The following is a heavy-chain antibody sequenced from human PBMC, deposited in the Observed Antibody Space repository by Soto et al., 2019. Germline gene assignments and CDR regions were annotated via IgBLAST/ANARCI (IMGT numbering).Heavy chain of an antibody. CDR1: GFTFSSYW. CDR2: INSDGSST. CDR3: ARLGYCSGGSCPKAYGMDV. D-gene: IGHD2-15*01. Sequence: PGGSLRLSCAASGFTFSSYWMHWVRQAPGKGLVWVSRINSDGSSTSYADSVKGRFTISRDNAKNTLYLQMNSLRAEDTAVYYCARLGYCSGGSCPKAYGMDVWGQGTTVTVSS. J-gene: IGHJ6*02. V-gene: IGHV3-74*01.